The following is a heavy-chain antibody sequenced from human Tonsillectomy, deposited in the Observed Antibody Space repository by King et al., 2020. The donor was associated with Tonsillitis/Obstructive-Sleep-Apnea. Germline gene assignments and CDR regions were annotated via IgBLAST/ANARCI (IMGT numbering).Heavy chain of an antibody. J-gene: IGHJ4*02. Sequence: VQLVESGGGLVQPGGSLRLSCAASRFTFSSYEMNWVRQAPGKGLEWVSYISGSGRTIYYADSVKGRFAISRDNAKHSLYLQMNSLRAEDTAVYYCARDCYSGSGTFDYWGQGTLVTVSS. D-gene: IGHD3-10*01. CDR2: ISGSGRTI. V-gene: IGHV3-48*03. CDR3: ARDCYSGSGTFDY. CDR1: RFTFSSYE.